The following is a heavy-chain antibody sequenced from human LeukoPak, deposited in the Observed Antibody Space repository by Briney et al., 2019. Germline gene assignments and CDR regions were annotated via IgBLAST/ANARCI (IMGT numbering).Heavy chain of an antibody. CDR2: IYYSGSP. CDR3: ATYYYGSGSAKYYFDY. J-gene: IGHJ4*02. Sequence: PETLSLTCTVSGGSVISGYYYRSWIRQPPGKGLEWIGYIYYSGSPNYNPFLKSRGTISVDTSKNHFSLKLNSVTTADTAVYYCATYYYGSGSAKYYFDYWGQGTLVTVSS. CDR1: GGSVISGYYY. D-gene: IGHD3-10*01. V-gene: IGHV4-61*03.